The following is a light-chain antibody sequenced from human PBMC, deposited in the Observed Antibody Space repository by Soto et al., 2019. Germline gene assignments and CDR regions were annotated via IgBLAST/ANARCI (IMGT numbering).Light chain of an antibody. Sequence: QSALNQPPSASGSPGQSVTISCTGTSSDVGGYNYVSWYQQHPGKAPKLMIYEVSKRPSGVPDRFSGSKSGNTASLTVSGLQAEDEADYYCSSYAGSNNWVVFGGGTQLTVL. CDR2: EVS. V-gene: IGLV2-8*01. CDR3: SSYAGSNNWVV. CDR1: SSDVGGYNY. J-gene: IGLJ2*01.